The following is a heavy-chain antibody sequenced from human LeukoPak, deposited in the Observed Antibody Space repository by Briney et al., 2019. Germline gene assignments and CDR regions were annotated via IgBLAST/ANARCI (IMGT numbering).Heavy chain of an antibody. J-gene: IGHJ4*02. CDR2: IHNSGRT. CDR1: GGSISSSSYY. V-gene: IGHV4-39*01. CDR3: ARHGTISSESYFDY. D-gene: IGHD1-14*01. Sequence: KPSETLSLTCTVSGGSISSSSYYWGWIRQPPGKGLEWIGYIHNSGRTNYNPSLKSRVTGFVDTSKNQVSLRLSSVTAADTAVYYCARHGTISSESYFDYWGQGALVTVSS.